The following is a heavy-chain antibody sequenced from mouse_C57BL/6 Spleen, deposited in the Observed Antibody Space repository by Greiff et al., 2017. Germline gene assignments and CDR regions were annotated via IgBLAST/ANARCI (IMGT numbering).Heavy chain of an antibody. V-gene: IGHV1-26*01. CDR2: INPNNGGT. CDR3: ARSVYDGYYLAY. J-gene: IGHJ3*01. CDR1: GYTFTDYY. Sequence: VQLQQSGPELVKPGASVKISCKASGYTFTDYYMNWVKQSHGKSLEWIGDINPNNGGTSYNQKFKGKATLTVDKSSSTAYMELRSLTSEDSAVYYCARSVYDGYYLAYWGQGTLVTASA. D-gene: IGHD2-3*01.